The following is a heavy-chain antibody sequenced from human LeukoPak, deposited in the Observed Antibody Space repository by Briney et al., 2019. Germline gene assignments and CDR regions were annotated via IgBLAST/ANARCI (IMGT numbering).Heavy chain of an antibody. CDR1: GYTFTSYG. CDR3: ARDGSGSEIMDV. J-gene: IGHJ6*02. CDR2: ISAYEGKA. Sequence: GASVKVSCKASGYTFTSYGFSWVRQAPGQGLEWMGWISAYEGKADYAQKIQGRVTMTTDTSTSTAYMELRRLRSDDTAVYYCARDGSGSEIMDVWGQGTTVTVSS. D-gene: IGHD3-10*01. V-gene: IGHV1-18*01.